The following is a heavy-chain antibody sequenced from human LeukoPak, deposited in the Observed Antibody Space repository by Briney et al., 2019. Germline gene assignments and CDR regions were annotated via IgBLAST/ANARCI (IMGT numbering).Heavy chain of an antibody. CDR2: IYYSGST. Sequence: SETLSLTCTVSGGSISSYYWSWIRQPPGKRLEWIGYIYYSGSTNYNPSLKSRVTISVDTSKNQFSLKLSSVTAADTAVYYCARFGYYDSSGYLYYFDYWGQGTLVTVSS. V-gene: IGHV4-59*01. J-gene: IGHJ4*02. CDR3: ARFGYYDSSGYLYYFDY. D-gene: IGHD3-22*01. CDR1: GGSISSYY.